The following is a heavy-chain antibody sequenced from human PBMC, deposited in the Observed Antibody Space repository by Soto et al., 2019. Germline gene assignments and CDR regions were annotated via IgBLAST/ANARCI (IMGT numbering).Heavy chain of an antibody. CDR1: GGSISSGGYY. Sequence: ASETLSLTCTVSGGSISSGGYYWSWIRQHPGKGLEWIGYIYYSGSTYYNPSLKSRVTISVDTSKNQFSLKLSSVTAADTAVYYCARVLRFLEWSGHDYFDYWGQGTLVTVSS. CDR2: IYYSGST. CDR3: ARVLRFLEWSGHDYFDY. J-gene: IGHJ4*02. V-gene: IGHV4-31*03. D-gene: IGHD3-3*01.